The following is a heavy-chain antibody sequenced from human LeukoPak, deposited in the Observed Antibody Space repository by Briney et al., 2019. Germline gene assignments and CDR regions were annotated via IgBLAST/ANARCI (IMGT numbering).Heavy chain of an antibody. Sequence: SVKVSCKASGGTFSSYAISWVRQAPGQGLEWMGGIIPIFGTANYAQKFQGRVTITTDESTTTAYMELSTLRSEDTAVYYCARHGGITIFGEAQPGGAFDIWGQGTVVTVSS. CDR3: ARHGGITIFGEAQPGGAFDI. V-gene: IGHV1-69*05. CDR1: GGTFSSYA. J-gene: IGHJ3*02. CDR2: IIPIFGTA. D-gene: IGHD3-3*01.